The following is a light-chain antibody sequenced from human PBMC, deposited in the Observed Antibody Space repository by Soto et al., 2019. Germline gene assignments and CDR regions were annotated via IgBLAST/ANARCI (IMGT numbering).Light chain of an antibody. Sequence: QSVLTQPPSLSAAPGQIVTISCSGSSSNIVNNYVSWYQQLPGAAPKLLIYDNNKRHSGIPDRFSGSMSGTSATLGITGLQTGDEADYYCGTWDSSLSAEVFGTGTKLTVL. J-gene: IGLJ1*01. CDR2: DNN. CDR3: GTWDSSLSAEV. CDR1: SSNIVNNY. V-gene: IGLV1-51*01.